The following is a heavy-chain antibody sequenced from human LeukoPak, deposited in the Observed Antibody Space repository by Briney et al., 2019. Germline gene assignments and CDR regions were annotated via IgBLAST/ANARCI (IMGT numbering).Heavy chain of an antibody. Sequence: PGGSLRLSCAASGFTFSDYFMTWIRQAPGKGLECVSYISYSGSTIYYADSVKGRFTISRDNAKDSLYLQMNSLRVEDTAVYYCARGLKVDYYDSSGPDYWGQGTLVTVSS. CDR1: GFTFSDYF. CDR3: ARGLKVDYYDSSGPDY. J-gene: IGHJ4*02. D-gene: IGHD3-22*01. CDR2: ISYSGSTI. V-gene: IGHV3-11*04.